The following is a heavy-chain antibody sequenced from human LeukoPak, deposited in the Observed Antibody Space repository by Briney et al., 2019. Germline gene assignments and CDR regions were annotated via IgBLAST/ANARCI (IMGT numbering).Heavy chain of an antibody. CDR2: FYSGGDT. CDR1: GFTVSSNH. D-gene: IGHD2-2*01. V-gene: IGHV3-53*01. J-gene: IGHJ6*02. CDR3: ARAAGYCSSTSCYLGYYGMDV. Sequence: GGSLRLSCAVSGFTVSSNHMSWVRQAPGKGLEWVSVFYSGGDTHYADSVKGRFTISRDNSKNTLYLQMNSLRAEDTAVYYCARAAGYCSSTSCYLGYYGMDVWGQGTTVTVSS.